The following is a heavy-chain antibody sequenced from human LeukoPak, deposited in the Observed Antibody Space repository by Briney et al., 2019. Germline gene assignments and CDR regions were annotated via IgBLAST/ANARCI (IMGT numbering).Heavy chain of an antibody. V-gene: IGHV4-59*01. D-gene: IGHD3-22*01. CDR1: GGSTSSYY. CDR2: IYYSGST. J-gene: IGHJ4*02. CDR3: ARASYDSSGYYSTLYFDY. Sequence: SETLSLTCTVSGGSTSSYYWSWIRQPPGKGLEWIGYIYYSGSTNYNPSLKSRVTISVDTSKNQFSLKLSSVTAADTAVYYCARASYDSSGYYSTLYFDYWGQGTLVTVSS.